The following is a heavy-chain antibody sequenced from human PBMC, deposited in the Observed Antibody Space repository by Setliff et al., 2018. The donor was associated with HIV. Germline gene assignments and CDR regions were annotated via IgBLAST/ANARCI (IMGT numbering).Heavy chain of an antibody. Sequence: ASVKVSCKASGYSFTTYAISWVRQAPGQGLEWMGWMNPDSGKTGSAQKFQGRLTMTRDTSISTAYMELSSLRSDDTAVYYCARGYYDYLWGTYRPTDYWGQGTLVTVSS. D-gene: IGHD3-16*02. CDR1: GYSFTTYA. CDR3: ARGYYDYLWGTYRPTDY. CDR2: MNPDSGKT. V-gene: IGHV1-8*02. J-gene: IGHJ4*02.